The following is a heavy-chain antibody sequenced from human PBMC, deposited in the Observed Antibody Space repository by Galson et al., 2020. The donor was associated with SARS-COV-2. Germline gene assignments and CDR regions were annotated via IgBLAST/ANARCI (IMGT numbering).Heavy chain of an antibody. CDR2: INHSGST. CDR1: GGSFSGYY. V-gene: IGHV4-34*01. J-gene: IGHJ6*03. Sequence: SQTLSLTCAVYGGSFSGYYWSWIRQPPGKGLEWIGEINHSGSTNYNPSLKSRVTISVDTSKNQFSLKLSSVTAADTAVYYCARGQRGYSYGYRYYYYMDVWGKGTTVTVSS. CDR3: ARGQRGYSYGYRYYYYMDV. D-gene: IGHD5-18*01.